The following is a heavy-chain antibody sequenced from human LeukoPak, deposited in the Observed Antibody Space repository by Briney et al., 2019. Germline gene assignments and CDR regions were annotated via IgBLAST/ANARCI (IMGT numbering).Heavy chain of an antibody. V-gene: IGHV1-18*01. Sequence: ASVKVSCKASGYTFTSYGISWVRQAPGQGLEWMGWISAYNGNTNYAQKLQGRVTMTTDTSTSTAYMELRSLRSDDTAVYYCARDRCGHSAHYYYYGMDVWGQGTTVTVSS. CDR1: GYTFTSYG. CDR3: ARDRCGHSAHYYYYGMDV. D-gene: IGHD2-21*01. J-gene: IGHJ6*02. CDR2: ISAYNGNT.